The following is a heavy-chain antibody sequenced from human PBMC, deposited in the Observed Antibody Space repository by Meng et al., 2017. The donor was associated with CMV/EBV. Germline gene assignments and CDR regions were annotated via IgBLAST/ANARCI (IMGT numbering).Heavy chain of an antibody. CDR3: ARSVVVVPAAPLRAYFDY. CDR1: GYTFTSYD. V-gene: IGHV1-8*01. J-gene: IGHJ4*02. Sequence: ASVKVSCKASGYTFTSYDINWVRQATGQGLEWMGWMNPNSGNTGYAQKFKGRVTMTRNTSISTAYMELSSLRSEDTAVYYCARSVVVVPAAPLRAYFDYWGQGTLVTVSS. D-gene: IGHD2-2*01. CDR2: MNPNSGNT.